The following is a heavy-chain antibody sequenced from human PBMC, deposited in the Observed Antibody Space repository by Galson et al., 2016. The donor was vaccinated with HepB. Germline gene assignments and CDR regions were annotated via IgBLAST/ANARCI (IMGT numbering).Heavy chain of an antibody. CDR2: TYYSGI. D-gene: IGHD7-27*01. CDR3: ARDSSWGSAWHFDL. J-gene: IGHJ2*01. V-gene: IGHV4-59*11. Sequence: SETLSLTCTISGGSISNHYWSWIRQPPGKRLEWIGNTYYSGISYNPSLKSRVTISVDTSKNHFSLRLSSVIAADTAVYYCARDSSWGSAWHFDLWGRGALVTVSS. CDR1: GGSISNHY.